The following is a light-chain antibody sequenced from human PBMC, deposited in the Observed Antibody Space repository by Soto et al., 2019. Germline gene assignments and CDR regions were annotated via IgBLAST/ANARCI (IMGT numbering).Light chain of an antibody. Sequence: QSVLTQPPSASGTPGQSLTISCAGSSSNIGSHYVYSYQHLPGTAPQLLLFRDGQRPSGVPARCFGSKSGTSAALAISGLRSEAEAHYYCAVWDASLTGWVFGGGTKLTVL. CDR1: SSNIGSHY. CDR2: RDG. V-gene: IGLV1-47*01. CDR3: AVWDASLTGWV. J-gene: IGLJ3*02.